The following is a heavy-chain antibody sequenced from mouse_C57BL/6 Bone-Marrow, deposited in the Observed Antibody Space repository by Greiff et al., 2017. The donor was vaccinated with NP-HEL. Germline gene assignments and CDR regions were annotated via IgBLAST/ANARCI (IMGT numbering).Heavy chain of an antibody. Sequence: QVQLQQSDAELVKPGASVKISCKVSGYTFTDHTIHWMKQRPEQGLEWIGYIYPRDGSTKYNEKFKGKATLTADKSSSTSYMQRNSLTSEDSAVYFCARPYYGSSYPDYWGQGTTLTVSS. J-gene: IGHJ2*01. CDR2: IYPRDGST. V-gene: IGHV1-78*01. CDR3: ARPYYGSSYPDY. CDR1: GYTFTDHT. D-gene: IGHD1-1*01.